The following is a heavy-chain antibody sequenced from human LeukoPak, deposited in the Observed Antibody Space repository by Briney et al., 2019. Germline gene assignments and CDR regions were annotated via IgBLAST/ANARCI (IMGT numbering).Heavy chain of an antibody. CDR2: IIPILGIA. V-gene: IGHV1-69*04. Sequence: SVKVSCKASGGTFSSYTISWVRQAPGQGLEWMGRIIPILGIANYAQKFQGRVTITADKSTSTAYMELSSLRSEDTAVYYCARDSPYCSSTSCYNFNYWGQGTLVTVSS. CDR1: GGTFSSYT. CDR3: ARDSPYCSSTSCYNFNY. D-gene: IGHD2-2*02. J-gene: IGHJ4*02.